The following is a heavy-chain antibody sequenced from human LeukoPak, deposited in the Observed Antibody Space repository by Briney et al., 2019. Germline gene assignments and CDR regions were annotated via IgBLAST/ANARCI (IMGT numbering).Heavy chain of an antibody. CDR3: ARETYYDILTGYPPAAFDI. Sequence: GGSLRLSCAASGFTFSSYWMHWVRQAPGKGLVWVSRINSDGSSTSYADSVKGRFTISRDNAKNSLYLQMNSLRAEDTAVYYCARETYYDILTGYPPAAFDIWGQGTMVTVSS. CDR2: INSDGSST. CDR1: GFTFSSYW. V-gene: IGHV3-74*01. J-gene: IGHJ3*02. D-gene: IGHD3-9*01.